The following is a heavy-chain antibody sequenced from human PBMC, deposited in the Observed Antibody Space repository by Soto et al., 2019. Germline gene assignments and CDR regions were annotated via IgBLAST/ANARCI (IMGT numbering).Heavy chain of an antibody. CDR1: GGSISSGGYS. Sequence: SETLSLTCAVSGGSISSGGYSWSWIRQPPGKGLEWIGYIYHSGSTYYNPSLKSRVTISVDRSKNQFSLKLSSVTAADTAVYYFARGYYDFWSGNWFDPWGQGTLVNVSS. D-gene: IGHD3-3*01. CDR2: IYHSGST. CDR3: ARGYYDFWSGNWFDP. J-gene: IGHJ5*02. V-gene: IGHV4-30-2*01.